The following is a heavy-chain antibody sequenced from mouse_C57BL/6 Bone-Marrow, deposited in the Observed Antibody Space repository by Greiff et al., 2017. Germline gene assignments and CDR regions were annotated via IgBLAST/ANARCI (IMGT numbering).Heavy chain of an antibody. CDR2: IHPNSGST. CDR1: GYTFTSYW. Sequence: QVQLQQPGAELVKPGASVKLSCKASGYTFTSYWMHWVKQRPGPGLEWIGMIHPNSGSTNYNEKFKSKATLTVDKSSSTAYMQLSSLTSEDSAVYYCAKSRGWPFFDYWGQGTTLTVSS. V-gene: IGHV1-64*01. CDR3: AKSRGWPFFDY. D-gene: IGHD2-3*01. J-gene: IGHJ2*01.